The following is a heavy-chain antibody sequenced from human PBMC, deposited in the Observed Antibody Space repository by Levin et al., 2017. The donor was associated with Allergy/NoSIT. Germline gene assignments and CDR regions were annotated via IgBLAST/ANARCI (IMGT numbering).Heavy chain of an antibody. CDR2: ISSNTRTV. J-gene: IGHJ4*02. Sequence: GESLKISCAASGFTFSNYNTNWVRQAPGKGLEWLSYISSNTRTVYHASSLKGRFTVSRDNAKNSLYLQVNSLRDDDTAVYYCVREGGWWPPYYFDFWGQGAPVTVSS. D-gene: IGHD2-15*01. V-gene: IGHV3-48*02. CDR1: GFTFSNYN. CDR3: VREGGWWPPYYFDF.